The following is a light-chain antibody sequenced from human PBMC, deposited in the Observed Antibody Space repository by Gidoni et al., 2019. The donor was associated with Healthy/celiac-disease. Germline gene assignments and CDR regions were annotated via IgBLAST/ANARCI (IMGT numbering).Light chain of an antibody. Sequence: SYELTQPPSVSVPPGQTASITSSGDKLVDEYACWYQQKPGQSPVLVIYQDSKRPSGIPEQFSGSNSGNTATLTISGTQAMDEADYYCQAWDSSTVVFGGGTKLTVL. CDR3: QAWDSSTVV. CDR2: QDS. V-gene: IGLV3-1*01. J-gene: IGLJ2*01. CDR1: KLVDEY.